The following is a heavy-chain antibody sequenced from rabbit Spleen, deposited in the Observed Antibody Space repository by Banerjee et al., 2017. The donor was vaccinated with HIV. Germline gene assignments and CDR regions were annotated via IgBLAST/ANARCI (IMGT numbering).Heavy chain of an antibody. CDR2: TVGGRSTFT. V-gene: IGHV1S40*01. CDR3: ARDTAASFSTYGMDL. Sequence: QSLEESGGDLVKPGASLTLTCTASGFSFSSTYWICWVRQAPGKGLEWIACTVGGRSTFTYYASWAKGRFTISKASSTTVTLQMTSLTAADTATYFCARDTAASFSTYGMDLWGPGTLVTVS. CDR1: GFSFSSTYW. D-gene: IGHD4-2*01. J-gene: IGHJ6*01.